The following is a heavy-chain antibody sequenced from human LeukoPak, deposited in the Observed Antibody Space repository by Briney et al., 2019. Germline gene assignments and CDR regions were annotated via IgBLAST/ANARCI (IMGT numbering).Heavy chain of an antibody. CDR3: ARAGGYDFKWEDYFDY. CDR1: GFTFSSYW. CDR2: INSDGSST. D-gene: IGHD5-12*01. V-gene: IGHV3-74*01. Sequence: GGSLRLSCAASGFTFSSYWMHWVRQAPGKGLVWVSRINSDGSSTSYADSVKGRFTTSRDNAKNTLYLQMNSLRAEDTAVYYCARAGGYDFKWEDYFDYWGQGTLVTVSS. J-gene: IGHJ4*02.